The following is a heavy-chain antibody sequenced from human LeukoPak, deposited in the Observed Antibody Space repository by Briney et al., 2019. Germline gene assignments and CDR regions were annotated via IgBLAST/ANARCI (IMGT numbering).Heavy chain of an antibody. J-gene: IGHJ4*02. D-gene: IGHD6-19*01. CDR2: IKQDGSEK. Sequence: GGSLRLSCAASGFTFSSYSMNWVRQAPGKGLEWVANIKQDGSEKYYVDSVKGRLTISRDNAKNSLYLQMNSLRGEDTAVYYCARLYTSGCFDYWGQGTLVTVSS. CDR3: ARLYTSGCFDY. CDR1: GFTFSSYS. V-gene: IGHV3-7*01.